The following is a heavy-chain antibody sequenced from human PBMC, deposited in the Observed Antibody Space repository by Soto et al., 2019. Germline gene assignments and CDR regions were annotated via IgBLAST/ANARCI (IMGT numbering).Heavy chain of an antibody. CDR3: ARVWHLVWFGELSGSYFDY. CDR2: INHSGST. V-gene: IGHV4-34*01. CDR1: GGSFSGYY. Sequence: SETLSLTCAVYGGSFSGYYWSWIRQPPGKGLEWIGEINHSGSTNYNPSLKSRVTISVDTSKNQFSLKLSSVTAADTAVYYCARVWHLVWFGELSGSYFDYWGQGTLVTVYS. D-gene: IGHD3-10*01. J-gene: IGHJ4*02.